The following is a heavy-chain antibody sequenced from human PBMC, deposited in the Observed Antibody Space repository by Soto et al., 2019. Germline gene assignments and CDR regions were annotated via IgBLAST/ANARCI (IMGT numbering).Heavy chain of an antibody. CDR2: IYYSGST. V-gene: IGHV4-59*12. CDR3: ARGWGRIFDY. D-gene: IGHD7-27*01. CDR1: GGSISSYY. J-gene: IGHJ4*02. Sequence: SETLSLTCTVSGGSISSYYWSWIRQPPGKGLEWIGYIYYSGSTYYNPSLKSRVTISVDTSKNQFSLKLSSVTAADTAVYYCARGWGRIFDYWGQGTQVTVSS.